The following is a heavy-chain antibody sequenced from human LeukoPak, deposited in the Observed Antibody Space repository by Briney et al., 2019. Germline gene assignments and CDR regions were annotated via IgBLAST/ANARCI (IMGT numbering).Heavy chain of an antibody. J-gene: IGHJ4*02. CDR2: ISYDGSNK. CDR1: GFTFSSYG. V-gene: IGHV3-30*18. CDR3: AKDLYSSSWYPQPTGDY. Sequence: GGSLRLSCAASGFTFSSYGMHWVRQAPGKGLEWVAVISYDGSNKYYAYSVKGRFTISRDNSKNTLYLQMNSLRAEDTAVYYCAKDLYSSSWYPQPTGDYWGQGTLVTVSS. D-gene: IGHD6-13*01.